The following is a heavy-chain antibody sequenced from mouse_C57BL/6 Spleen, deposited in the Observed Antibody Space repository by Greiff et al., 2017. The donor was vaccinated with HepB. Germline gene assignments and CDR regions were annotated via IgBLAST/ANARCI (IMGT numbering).Heavy chain of an antibody. D-gene: IGHD2-4*01. CDR1: GYSITSDY. V-gene: IGHV3-8*01. CDR2: ISYSGST. J-gene: IGHJ1*03. Sequence: DVKLQESGPGLAKPSQTLSLTCSVTGYSITSDYWNWIRKFPGNKLEYMGYISYSGSTYYNPSLKSRISITRDTSKNQYYLQLNSVTTEDTATYYCARYSDYDLWYFDVWGTGTTVTVSS. CDR3: ARYSDYDLWYFDV.